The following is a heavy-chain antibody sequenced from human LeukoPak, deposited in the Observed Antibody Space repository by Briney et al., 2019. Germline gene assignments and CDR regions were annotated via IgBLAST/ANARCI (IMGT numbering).Heavy chain of an antibody. CDR3: ARAVAYCGGDCYLNGYFDL. CDR2: INPSGGST. Sequence: GASVKVSCKASGYTFTSYYMHWVRQAPGQGLEWMGIINPSGGSTSYAQKFQGRVTMTRDTSTSTVYMELSSLRPEDTAVYYCARAVAYCGGDCYLNGYFDLWGRGTLVTVSS. CDR1: GYTFTSYY. V-gene: IGHV1-46*01. D-gene: IGHD2-21*02. J-gene: IGHJ2*01.